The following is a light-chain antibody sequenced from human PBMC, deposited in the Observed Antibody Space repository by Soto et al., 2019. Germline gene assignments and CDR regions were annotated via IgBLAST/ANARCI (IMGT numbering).Light chain of an antibody. CDR1: SSNIRAGYD. J-gene: IGLJ2*01. Sequence: QSVLTQPPSVSGAPGQRVTISCTGSSSNIRAGYDVHWYQQLPGTAPKLLIYGNSNRPSGVPDRFSGSKSGTSASLAITGLQAEDEADYYCQSYDSSLSGYVVFGGGTKVNVL. V-gene: IGLV1-40*01. CDR2: GNS. CDR3: QSYDSSLSGYVV.